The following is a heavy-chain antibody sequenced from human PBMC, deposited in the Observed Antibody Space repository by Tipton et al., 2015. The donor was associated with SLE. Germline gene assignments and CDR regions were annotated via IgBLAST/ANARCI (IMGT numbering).Heavy chain of an antibody. V-gene: IGHV4-59*11. D-gene: IGHD6-13*01. CDR1: GGSISSHY. Sequence: GLVKPSETLSLTCTVSGGSISSHYWSWIRQPPGKGLEWIGYIYYSGSTNYNPSLKSRVTISVDTSKNQFSLKLSSVTAADTAVYYCARDDEKQQPKGWYFDLWGRGTLVTVSS. CDR3: ARDDEKQQPKGWYFDL. CDR2: IYYSGST. J-gene: IGHJ2*01.